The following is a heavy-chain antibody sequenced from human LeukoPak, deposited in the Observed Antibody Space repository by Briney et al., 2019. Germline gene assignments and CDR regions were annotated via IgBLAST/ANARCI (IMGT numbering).Heavy chain of an antibody. CDR1: GVSVSTNGYF. Sequence: PSETLSLTCTVSGVSVSTNGYFWGWFRQTPGKGLEWIGSLFHSEGTYYNLSLKSRVTISVDTSNNHFSLRLWSVTAADTAVYYCAREPSGTLDYWGQGTLVTVSS. CDR3: AREPSGTLDY. CDR2: LFHSEGT. D-gene: IGHD1-26*01. V-gene: IGHV4-39*07. J-gene: IGHJ4*02.